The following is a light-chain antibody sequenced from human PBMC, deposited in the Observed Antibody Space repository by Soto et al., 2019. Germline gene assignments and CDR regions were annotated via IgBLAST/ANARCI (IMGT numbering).Light chain of an antibody. CDR1: QSFSGT. V-gene: IGKV1-5*01. CDR3: QQYDTYSRT. Sequence: DIQMTQSPSTLSASVGDRVTITCRASQSFSGTLAWYQQKPGKAPKLLIYDASSLERAVPSRFSGSGSGTEFTLNISSLQPDDFATYYCQQYDTYSRTFGQGTKVEI. CDR2: DAS. J-gene: IGKJ1*01.